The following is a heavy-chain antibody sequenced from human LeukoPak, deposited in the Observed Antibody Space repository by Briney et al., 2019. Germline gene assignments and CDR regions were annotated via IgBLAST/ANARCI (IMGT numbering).Heavy chain of an antibody. CDR3: ANEWLHVSASYKANH. Sequence: GGSLRLSCAASGFTFSTYGMHWVRQAPGKGLEWVAFILSDVSEKYHADSVKGRFTISRDNSKNTAYLEMNSLRTEDTAVYYCANEWLHVSASYKANHWGQGTLVTVSS. CDR1: GFTFSTYG. CDR2: ILSDVSEK. J-gene: IGHJ1*01. D-gene: IGHD3-10*01. V-gene: IGHV3-30*02.